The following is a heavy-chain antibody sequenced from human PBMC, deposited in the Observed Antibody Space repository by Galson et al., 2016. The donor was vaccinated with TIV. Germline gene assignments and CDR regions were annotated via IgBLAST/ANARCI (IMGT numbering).Heavy chain of an antibody. D-gene: IGHD6-6*01. CDR1: SGSISSSNW. Sequence: LSLTCAVSSGSISSSNWWSWVRQPPGKGLEWIGEIYHRGSTNYNPSLKSRVSISVDKSKNQFSLTLSSVTAADTAVYYCARWPGSSSSGYYYYSLDVWGQGTTVTVSS. CDR2: IYHRGST. J-gene: IGHJ6*02. CDR3: ARWPGSSSSGYYYYSLDV. V-gene: IGHV4-4*02.